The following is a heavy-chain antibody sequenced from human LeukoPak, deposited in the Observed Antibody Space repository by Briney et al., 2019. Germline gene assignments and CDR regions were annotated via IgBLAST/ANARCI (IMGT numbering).Heavy chain of an antibody. CDR1: RYTFTGYY. V-gene: IGHV1-2*06. D-gene: IGHD1-7*01. J-gene: IGHJ4*02. CDR2: INPNSGGT. CDR3: ARDLKGLELRFY. Sequence: ASVTVSCKASRYTFTGYYMHWVRQAPGQGLEWMGRINPNSGGTNYAQKFQGRVTMTRDTSISTAYMELSRLRSDDTAVYYCARDLKGLELRFYWGQGTLVTVSS.